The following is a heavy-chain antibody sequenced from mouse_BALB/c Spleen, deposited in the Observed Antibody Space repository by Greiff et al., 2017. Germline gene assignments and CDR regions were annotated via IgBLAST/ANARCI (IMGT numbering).Heavy chain of an antibody. CDR1: GYTFTSYV. CDR3: ARERKYDSMDY. Sequence: VQLQQSGPELVKPGASVKMSCKASGYTFTSYVMHWVKQKPGQGLEWIGYINPYNDGTKYNEKFKGKATLTSDKSSSTAYMELRSLTSEDSAVYDCARERKYDSMDYWGQGTSVTVSS. CDR2: INPYNDGT. J-gene: IGHJ4*01. D-gene: IGHD2-4*01. V-gene: IGHV1-14*01.